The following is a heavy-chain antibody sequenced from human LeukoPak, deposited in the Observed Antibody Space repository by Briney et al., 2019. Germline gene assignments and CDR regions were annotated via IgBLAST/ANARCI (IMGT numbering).Heavy chain of an antibody. CDR2: ISYDGHNE. CDR3: AREDGYCSGGNCYSYFVS. D-gene: IGHD2-15*01. V-gene: IGHV3-30*03. J-gene: IGHJ4*02. CDR1: GFTFSGYG. Sequence: GGSLRLSCAASGFTFSGYGMHWVRQAPGKGLEWVAVISYDGHNEYYADSVKGRFTISRDNSRNSLFLQMNSLRAEDTAVHYCAREDGYCSGGNCYSYFVSWGQGTLVTVSS.